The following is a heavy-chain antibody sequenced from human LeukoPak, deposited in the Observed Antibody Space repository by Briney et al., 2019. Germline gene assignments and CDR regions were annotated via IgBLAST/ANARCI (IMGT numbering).Heavy chain of an antibody. D-gene: IGHD3-22*01. CDR3: ARRTVGSRGSLDY. CDR1: GGSISSSSYY. V-gene: IGHV4-39*01. Sequence: SETLSLTCSVSGGSISSSSYYWDWIRQPPGKGLDWIGSPYYTGTTFHNPSLKSRVTISGDTSKNQFSLNLTSVTAADTAVYYCARRTVGSRGSLDYWGQGTLVTVSS. CDR2: PYYTGTT. J-gene: IGHJ4*02.